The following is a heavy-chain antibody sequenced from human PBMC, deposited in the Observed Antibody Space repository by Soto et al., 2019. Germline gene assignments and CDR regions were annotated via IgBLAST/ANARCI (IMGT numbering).Heavy chain of an antibody. CDR1: GGSISSSSYY. J-gene: IGHJ6*02. CDR3: ASPAFWAPSIAARPGYYGMDV. D-gene: IGHD6-6*01. Sequence: PSETLSLTCTASGGSISSSSYYWGWIRQPPGKGLEWIGSIYYSGSTYYNPSLKSRVTISVDTSKNQFSLKLSSVTAADTAVYYCASPAFWAPSIAARPGYYGMDVWGQGTTVTVSS. CDR2: IYYSGST. V-gene: IGHV4-39*01.